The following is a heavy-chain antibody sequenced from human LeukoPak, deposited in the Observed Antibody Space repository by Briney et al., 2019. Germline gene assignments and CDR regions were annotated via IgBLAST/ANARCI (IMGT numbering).Heavy chain of an antibody. CDR1: RYTFTSYG. Sequence: ASVKVSCKASRYTFTSYGISWVRQAPGQGLEWMGWISAYNGNTNYAQKLQGRVTMNTDTYTRTASMTPRSLRSDDAAVYYCXXSRRYSYASLGTFDYWGQGTLVTVSS. J-gene: IGHJ4*02. D-gene: IGHD5-18*01. CDR3: XXSRRYSYASLGTFDY. CDR2: ISAYNGNT. V-gene: IGHV1-18*01.